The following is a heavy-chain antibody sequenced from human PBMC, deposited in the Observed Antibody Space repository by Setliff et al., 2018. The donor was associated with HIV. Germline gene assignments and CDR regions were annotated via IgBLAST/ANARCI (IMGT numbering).Heavy chain of an antibody. CDR2: MYHTGST. V-gene: IGHV4-34*01. J-gene: IGHJ4*02. CDR3: ARQPLYNDYDWRSYYFDY. D-gene: IGHD5-12*01. Sequence: SETLSLTCAVYGGSFSAYYWTWIRQPPGKGLEWIGSMYHTGSTYYSPSLNSRFTISVDTSKNQFSLKLRSVTAADTAVYYCARQPLYNDYDWRSYYFDYWGQGSLVTVSS. CDR1: GGSFSAYY.